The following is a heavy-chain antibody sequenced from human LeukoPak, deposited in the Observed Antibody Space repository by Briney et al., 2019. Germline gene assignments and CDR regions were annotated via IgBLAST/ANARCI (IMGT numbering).Heavy chain of an antibody. CDR3: AGGMTEFDY. Sequence: GGSLRLSCAASGFRFSDYWMSWVRQAPGKGLEWVANIKEDGAEKYYVKSVKGRFTIFRNNAKHSLHLQMNSLRVEDTAVYYCAGGMTEFDYWGQGTLVTVSS. V-gene: IGHV3-7*01. CDR2: IKEDGAEK. J-gene: IGHJ4*02. CDR1: GFRFSDYW.